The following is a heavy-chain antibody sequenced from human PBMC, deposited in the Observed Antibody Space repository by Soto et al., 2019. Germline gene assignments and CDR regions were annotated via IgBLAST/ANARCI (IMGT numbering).Heavy chain of an antibody. Sequence: PSETLSLTCAVSGGSISSSNWWSWVRQPPGKGLEWIGEIYHSGSTNYNPSLKSRVTISVDKSKNLFSLKLSSVTAADTAVYYCARVKASGVNFDYWGQGTLVTVSS. CDR3: ARVKASGVNFDY. V-gene: IGHV4-4*02. CDR1: GGSISSSNW. J-gene: IGHJ4*02. CDR2: IYHSGST. D-gene: IGHD3-10*01.